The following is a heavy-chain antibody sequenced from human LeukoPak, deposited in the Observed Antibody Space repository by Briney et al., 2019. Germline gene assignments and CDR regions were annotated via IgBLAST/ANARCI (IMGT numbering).Heavy chain of an antibody. CDR1: GFTFSSYS. CDR3: ARDNLYYDILTGYYRSYSFDY. V-gene: IGHV3-21*01. CDR2: ISSSSSYI. J-gene: IGHJ4*02. Sequence: GSLRLSCAASGFTFSSYSMNWVRQAPGKGLEWVSSISSSSSYIYYADSVKGRFTISRDNAKNSLYLQMNSLRAEDTAVYYCARDNLYYDILTGYYRSYSFDYWGQGTLVTVSS. D-gene: IGHD3-9*01.